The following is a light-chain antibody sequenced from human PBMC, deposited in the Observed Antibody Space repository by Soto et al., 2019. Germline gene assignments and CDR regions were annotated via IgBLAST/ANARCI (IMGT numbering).Light chain of an antibody. CDR2: LKSDSDK. J-gene: IGLJ2*01. V-gene: IGLV5-45*03. CDR1: SGINVGTYS. CDR3: MIWHSSAVV. Sequence: QSVLTQPSTLSASPGASASLTCTLRSGINVGTYSIYWYQQKPGSPPQYLLRLKSDSDKQQGSGVPSRFSGSKDASANAGILLISGLQSEDEADYYCMIWHSSAVVFGGGTKLTVL.